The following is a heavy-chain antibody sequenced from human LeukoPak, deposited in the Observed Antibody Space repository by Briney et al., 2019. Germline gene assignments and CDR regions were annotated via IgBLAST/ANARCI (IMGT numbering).Heavy chain of an antibody. CDR2: IYYSGNT. CDR3: ARVKYYYDSSDQAAFDT. J-gene: IGHJ3*02. Sequence: PSETLSLTCTVSGGSISSYYWSWIRQPPGKGLEWIGYIYYSGNTNYNPSLKSRVTISVDTSKNQFSLKLSSVTAADTAVYYCARVKYYYDSSDQAAFDTWGQGTMVTVSS. D-gene: IGHD3-22*01. CDR1: GGSISSYY. V-gene: IGHV4-59*01.